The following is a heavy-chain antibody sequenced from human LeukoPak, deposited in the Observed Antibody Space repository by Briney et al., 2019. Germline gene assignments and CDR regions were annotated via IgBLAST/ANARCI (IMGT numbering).Heavy chain of an antibody. J-gene: IGHJ4*02. CDR1: GGSISSSSYY. V-gene: IGHV4-39*07. D-gene: IGHD3-10*01. CDR3: ARDRYYYGSGSYLLDY. Sequence: SETLSLTCTVSGGSISSSSYYWGWIRQPPGKGLEWIGSIYYSGSTYYNPSLKSRVTISVDTSKNQFSLKLSSVTAADTAVYYCARDRYYYGSGSYLLDYWGQGTLVTVSS. CDR2: IYYSGST.